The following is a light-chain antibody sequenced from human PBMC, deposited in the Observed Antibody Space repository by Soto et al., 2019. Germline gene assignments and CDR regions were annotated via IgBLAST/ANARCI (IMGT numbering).Light chain of an antibody. CDR1: QSISNW. CDR3: QQYNSYWT. Sequence: DIQVTQSPFTLSASVGDRVTITCRAGQSISNWLAWYQQKPGEAPKLLIYGASSLESGVPSRFSGSRSGTEFTLTISSLQPDDFATYYCQQYNSYWTFGQGTKVDIK. J-gene: IGKJ1*01. V-gene: IGKV1-5*01. CDR2: GAS.